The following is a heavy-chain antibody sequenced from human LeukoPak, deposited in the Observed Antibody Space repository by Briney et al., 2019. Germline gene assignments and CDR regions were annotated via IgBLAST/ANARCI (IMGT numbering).Heavy chain of an antibody. J-gene: IGHJ4*02. D-gene: IGHD5-18*01. CDR2: IKQDGSEK. Sequence: GGSLRLSCAASGFTFSSYWMSWVRQAPGKGLEWVANIKQDGSEKYYADSVKGRFTISRDNSKNTLYLQMNSLRAEDTAVYYCAKDNLYGLWPLDYWGQGTLVTVSS. V-gene: IGHV3-7*01. CDR3: AKDNLYGLWPLDY. CDR1: GFTFSSYW.